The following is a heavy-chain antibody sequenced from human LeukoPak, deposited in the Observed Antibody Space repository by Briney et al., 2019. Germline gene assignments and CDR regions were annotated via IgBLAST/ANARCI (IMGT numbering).Heavy chain of an antibody. CDR1: GFIFSDYS. V-gene: IGHV3-21*04. D-gene: IGHD3-22*01. J-gene: IGHJ4*02. CDR2: ITTSRDQ. Sequence: GGSLRLSCAASGFIFSDYSMGWVRQAPGKGLEWVSSITTSRDQYHADSVKGRFTISRDNSKNTLYLQMNSLRAEDTAVYYCARGGVDSSGYYEDYFDHWGQGTLVTVSS. CDR3: ARGGVDSSGYYEDYFDH.